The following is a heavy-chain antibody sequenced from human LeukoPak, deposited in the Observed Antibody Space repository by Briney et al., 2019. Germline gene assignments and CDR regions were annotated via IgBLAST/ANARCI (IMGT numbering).Heavy chain of an antibody. J-gene: IGHJ4*02. CDR1: GFTFSSYA. CDR2: ISGSGGST. Sequence: PGGSLRLSCAASGFTFSSYAMSWVRQAPGKGLEWVSAISGSGGSTYYADSVKGRFTISRDNSKNTLYLQMNSLRAEDTAVYYCAKGRQALVRGPLDYWGQGTLVTVSS. CDR3: AKGRQALVRGPLDY. V-gene: IGHV3-23*01. D-gene: IGHD3-10*01.